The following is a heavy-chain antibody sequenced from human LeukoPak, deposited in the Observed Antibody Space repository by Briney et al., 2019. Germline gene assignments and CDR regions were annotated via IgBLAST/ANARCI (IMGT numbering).Heavy chain of an antibody. Sequence: ASVKVSCKASGYTFTGYYMHWVRQAPGQGLEWMGWNNPNSGGTNYAQKFQGRVTMTRDTSISTAYMELSRLRSDDTAVYYCARQLGGIAAAGTYFQHWGQGTLVTVSS. CDR1: GYTFTGYY. D-gene: IGHD6-13*01. CDR2: NNPNSGGT. V-gene: IGHV1-2*02. CDR3: ARQLGGIAAAGTYFQH. J-gene: IGHJ1*01.